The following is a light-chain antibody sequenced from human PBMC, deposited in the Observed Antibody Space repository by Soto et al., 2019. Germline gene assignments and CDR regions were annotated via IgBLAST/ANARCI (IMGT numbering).Light chain of an antibody. CDR1: QSVSSY. J-gene: IGKJ1*01. V-gene: IGKV3-11*01. Sequence: EIVLTQSPATLSLSPGERATLSCRASQSVSSYLAWYQQKPGQAPRLLIYDASNRATGIPARFSGSGSGTDFTLTTSSPEPEDFAVYYCQQRSNWRWTFGQGTKVEIK. CDR3: QQRSNWRWT. CDR2: DAS.